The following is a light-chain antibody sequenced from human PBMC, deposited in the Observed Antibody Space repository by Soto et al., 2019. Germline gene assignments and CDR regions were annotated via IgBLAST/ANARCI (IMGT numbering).Light chain of an antibody. V-gene: IGLV2-8*01. Sequence: QSALTQPPSASGSPGQSVTISCTGTSSDVAYYSYVSWYQQHPGKVPKLMIYEVSKRPSGVPDRFSGSKSGNTASLTVSGLQAEDEADYYCSSYAGSNNVLFGGGTKLTVL. CDR1: SSDVAYYSY. CDR3: SSYAGSNNVL. J-gene: IGLJ2*01. CDR2: EVS.